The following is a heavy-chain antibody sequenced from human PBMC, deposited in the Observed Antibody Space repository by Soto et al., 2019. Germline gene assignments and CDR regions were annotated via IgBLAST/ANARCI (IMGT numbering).Heavy chain of an antibody. CDR3: ASSIAVAGTGAFDI. CDR1: GYTFTSYD. V-gene: IGHV1-18*01. D-gene: IGHD6-19*01. J-gene: IGHJ3*02. Sequence: GASVKVSCKASGYTFTSYDINWVRQATGQGLEWMGWMNPNNGNTNYAQKLQGRVTMTTDTSTSTAYMELRSLRSDDTAVYYCASSIAVAGTGAFDIWGQGTMVTVSS. CDR2: MNPNNGNT.